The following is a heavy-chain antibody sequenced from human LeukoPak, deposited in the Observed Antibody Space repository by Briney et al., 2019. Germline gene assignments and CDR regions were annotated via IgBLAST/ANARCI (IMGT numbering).Heavy chain of an antibody. J-gene: IGHJ4*02. V-gene: IGHV3-23*01. Sequence: GGSLRLSCAASGFTFSSYAMSWVRQAPRKGLEWVSAISGSGGSTYYADSVKGRFTISRDNSKNTLYLQMNSLRAEDTAVYYCAKDGALLWFGELLVYWGQGTLVTVSS. D-gene: IGHD3-10*01. CDR1: GFTFSSYA. CDR3: AKDGALLWFGELLVY. CDR2: ISGSGGST.